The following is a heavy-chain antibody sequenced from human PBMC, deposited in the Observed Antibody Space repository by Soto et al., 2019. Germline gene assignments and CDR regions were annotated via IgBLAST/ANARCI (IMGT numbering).Heavy chain of an antibody. D-gene: IGHD6-6*01. CDR3: ARTTRSSSPTFDS. Sequence: ASVKVSCKASGYTFTGYYMHWVRQAPGQGLEWMGWINPNTGGTNYAQMSQGRVTMTRDTSISTAYMELRRLRSDDTAVYYCARTTRSSSPTFDSWGQGTLVTVSS. V-gene: IGHV1-2*02. CDR1: GYTFTGYY. J-gene: IGHJ4*02. CDR2: INPNTGGT.